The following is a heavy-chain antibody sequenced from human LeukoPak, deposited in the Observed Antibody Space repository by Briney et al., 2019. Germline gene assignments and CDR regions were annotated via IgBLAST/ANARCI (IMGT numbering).Heavy chain of an antibody. CDR2: ISAYNGNT. D-gene: IGHD3-22*01. J-gene: IGHJ4*02. Sequence: ASVRLSCTASGYTFTSYGISWVRQAPGQGLEWMGWISAYNGNTNYAQKLQGRVTMTTDKSTSTAYMELRSLRSDDTAVYYCVSGLRDYYDSSGYWSGDFDYWGQGTLVTVSS. CDR3: VSGLRDYYDSSGYWSGDFDY. V-gene: IGHV1-18*01. CDR1: GYTFTSYG.